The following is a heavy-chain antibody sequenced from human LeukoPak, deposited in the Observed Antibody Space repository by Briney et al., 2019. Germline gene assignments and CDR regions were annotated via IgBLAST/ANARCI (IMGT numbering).Heavy chain of an antibody. J-gene: IGHJ6*02. CDR1: GGSVSSGSYY. D-gene: IGHD3-10*01. V-gene: IGHV4-61*01. CDR2: IYYSGST. Sequence: PSETLSFTCTVSGGSVSSGSYYWSWIRQPPGKGLEWIGYIYYSGSTNYNPSLKSRVTISVDTSKNQFSLKLSSVSAADTAVYYCARVRGREYYYDSGSPLNYYGMDVWGQGTTVTVSS. CDR3: ARVRGREYYYDSGSPLNYYGMDV.